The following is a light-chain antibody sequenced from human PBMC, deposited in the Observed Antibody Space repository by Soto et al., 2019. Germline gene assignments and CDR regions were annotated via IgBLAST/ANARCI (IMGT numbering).Light chain of an antibody. Sequence: EIVLTQSPGTLSLSPGERATLSCRASQVFSSSYLAWYQQKPGQAPRLLIYGASGRATGIPDRFSGSGYGTDFTLTISRLEPEDFGVYYCQQYGSSPMYTFGQGTKLVIK. V-gene: IGKV3-20*01. CDR3: QQYGSSPMYT. J-gene: IGKJ2*01. CDR1: QVFSSSY. CDR2: GAS.